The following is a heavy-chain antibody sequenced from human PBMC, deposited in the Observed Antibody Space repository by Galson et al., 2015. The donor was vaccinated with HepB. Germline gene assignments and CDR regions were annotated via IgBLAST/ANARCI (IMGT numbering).Heavy chain of an antibody. CDR1: GYTFTSYA. V-gene: IGHV1-3*01. CDR3: ARTTQAGVVPAAMPYYYYGMDV. J-gene: IGHJ6*02. CDR2: INAGNGNT. Sequence: SVKVSCKASGYTFTSYAMHWVRQAPGQRLEWMGWINAGNGNTKYSQKFQGRVTITRDTSASTAYMELSSLRSEDTAVYYCARTTQAGVVPAAMPYYYYGMDVWGQGTTVTVSS. D-gene: IGHD2-2*01.